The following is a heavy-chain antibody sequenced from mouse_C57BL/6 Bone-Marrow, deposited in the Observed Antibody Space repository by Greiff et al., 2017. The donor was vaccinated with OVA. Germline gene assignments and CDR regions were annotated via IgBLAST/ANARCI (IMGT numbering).Heavy chain of an antibody. Sequence: QVQLQQPGAELVRPGTSVKLSCKASGYTFTSYWMHWVKQRPGQGLEWIGVIDPSDSYTNYNQKFKGKAKLTGDTSSSTAYMQLSSLTSADSAVYYCARRDYWGQGTTLTVSS. CDR3: ARRDY. J-gene: IGHJ2*01. V-gene: IGHV1-59*01. CDR2: IDPSDSYT. CDR1: GYTFTSYW.